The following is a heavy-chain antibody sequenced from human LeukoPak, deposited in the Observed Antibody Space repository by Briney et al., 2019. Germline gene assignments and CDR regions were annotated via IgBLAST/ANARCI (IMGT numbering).Heavy chain of an antibody. CDR1: GYTSTSYD. V-gene: IGHV1-8*01. CDR3: ARNWNYESYDY. Sequence: ASVEVSCKASGYTSTSYDINWVRQATGQGLEWMGWMNPNSGNTGYVQKFQGRVTMTRNTSISTAYMELSSLRSEDTAVYYCARNWNYESYDYWGQGTLVTVSS. CDR2: MNPNSGNT. J-gene: IGHJ4*02. D-gene: IGHD1-7*01.